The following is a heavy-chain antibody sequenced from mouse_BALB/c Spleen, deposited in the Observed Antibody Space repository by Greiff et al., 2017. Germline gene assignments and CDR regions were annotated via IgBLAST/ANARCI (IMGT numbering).Heavy chain of an antibody. CDR1: GYSITSDYA. CDR3: ARFITTVVAPHYYAMDY. Sequence: EVKLQESGPGLVKPSQSLSLTCTVTGYSITSDYAWNWIRQFPGNKLEWMGYISYSGSTSYNPSLKSRISITRDTSKNQFFLQLNSVTTEDTATYYCARFITTVVAPHYYAMDYWGQGTSVTVSS. CDR2: ISYSGST. J-gene: IGHJ4*01. D-gene: IGHD1-1*01. V-gene: IGHV3-2*02.